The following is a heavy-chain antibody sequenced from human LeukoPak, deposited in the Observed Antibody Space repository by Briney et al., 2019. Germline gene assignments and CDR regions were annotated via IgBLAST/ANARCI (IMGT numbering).Heavy chain of an antibody. J-gene: IGHJ4*02. CDR2: IYYSGST. Sequence: PSETLSLTCTVSGGSISSSSYYWGWIRQPPGKGLEWIGSIYYSGSTYYNPSLKSRVTISVDTSKNQFSLKLSSVTAADPAVYYCARHNYVSGSVDYWGQGTLVTVSS. CDR1: GGSISSSSYY. V-gene: IGHV4-39*01. D-gene: IGHD3-10*01. CDR3: ARHNYVSGSVDY.